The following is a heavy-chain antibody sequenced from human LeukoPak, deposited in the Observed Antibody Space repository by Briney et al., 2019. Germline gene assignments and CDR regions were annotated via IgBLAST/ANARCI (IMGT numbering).Heavy chain of an antibody. Sequence: ASVKVSCKASGYTFTSYDINWVRQATGQGLEWMGWMNPNSGNTGYAQKFQGRVTMTRNTSISTAYMELSSLRSEDTAVYYCARVSSSWYDYYYYGMDVWGQGTTVTVSS. D-gene: IGHD6-13*01. CDR3: ARVSSSWYDYYYYGMDV. CDR2: MNPNSGNT. J-gene: IGHJ6*02. V-gene: IGHV1-8*01. CDR1: GYTFTSYD.